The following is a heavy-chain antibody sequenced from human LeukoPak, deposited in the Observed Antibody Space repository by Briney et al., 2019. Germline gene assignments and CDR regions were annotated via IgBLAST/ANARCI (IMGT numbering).Heavy chain of an antibody. D-gene: IGHD6-13*01. V-gene: IGHV3-30*03. J-gene: IGHJ4*02. Sequence: HPGGSLRLSCAASGFTFSSYSMNWVRQAPGKGLEWVALILYDGSNKYYADSVKGRFTISRDNSKNTLYMQMNSLRAEDTAVYYCARDFAAAGIFDYWGQGTLVTVSS. CDR1: GFTFSSYS. CDR2: ILYDGSNK. CDR3: ARDFAAAGIFDY.